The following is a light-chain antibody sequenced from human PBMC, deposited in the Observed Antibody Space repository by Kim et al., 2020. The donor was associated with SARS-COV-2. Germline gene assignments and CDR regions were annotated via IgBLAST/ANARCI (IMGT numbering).Light chain of an antibody. CDR2: GKN. CDR1: SLRSYY. V-gene: IGLV3-19*01. Sequence: SSELTQDPAVSVALGQTVRITCQGDSLRSYYASWYQQKPGQAPVLVIYGKNNRPSGIPDRFSGSSSGNTASLTITGAQAEEEADYYCNSRDSSGNYLVFGGGTQLTVL. CDR3: NSRDSSGNYLV. J-gene: IGLJ2*01.